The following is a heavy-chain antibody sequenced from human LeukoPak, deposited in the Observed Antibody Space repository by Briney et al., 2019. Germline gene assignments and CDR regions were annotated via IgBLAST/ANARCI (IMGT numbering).Heavy chain of an antibody. V-gene: IGHV4-4*07. CDR2: VYTNGHT. J-gene: IGHJ6*03. CDR1: GASINNFY. Sequence: SETLSLTCTVSGASINNFYWSWIRQPAGKGLEWIGRVYTNGHTNCISSFRSRVTVSVDTSRNQFSLRLNSVTAADTAVYYCARGGAYESDHSHYYQFMDVWGKGTTVTVSS. D-gene: IGHD1-26*01. CDR3: ARGGAYESDHSHYYQFMDV.